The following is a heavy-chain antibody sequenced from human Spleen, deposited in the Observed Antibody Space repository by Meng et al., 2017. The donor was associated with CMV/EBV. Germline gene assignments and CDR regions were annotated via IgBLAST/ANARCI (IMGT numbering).Heavy chain of an antibody. CDR2: ISSSGSTI. Sequence: SSAASGFTFSSYEMNWVRQAPGKGLEWVSYISSSGSTIYYADSVKGRFTISRDNAKNSLYLQMNSLRAEDTAVYYCARDLTVTAPLLWYYGMDVWGQGTTVTVSS. V-gene: IGHV3-48*03. CDR3: ARDLTVTAPLLWYYGMDV. J-gene: IGHJ6*02. D-gene: IGHD4-11*01. CDR1: GFTFSSYE.